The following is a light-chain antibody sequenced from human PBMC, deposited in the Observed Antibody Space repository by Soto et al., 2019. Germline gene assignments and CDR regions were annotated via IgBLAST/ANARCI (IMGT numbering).Light chain of an antibody. J-gene: IGKJ1*01. CDR3: QQYSNWPWA. Sequence: DKVMTQSPATLSVSTGERATLSCRASQSVRSNLAWYQQKPGQPPRLLIYDASTRATGIPSRFSGSGSGTEFTLTISSLQSEDFAVYYCQQYSNWPWAFGQGTKVDIK. CDR1: QSVRSN. V-gene: IGKV3-15*01. CDR2: DAS.